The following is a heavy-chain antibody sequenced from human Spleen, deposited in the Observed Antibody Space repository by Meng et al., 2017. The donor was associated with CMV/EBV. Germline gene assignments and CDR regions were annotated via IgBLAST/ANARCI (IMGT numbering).Heavy chain of an antibody. CDR2: NNPNSGGT. CDR3: ARGGITYHDFWSGCYIDY. J-gene: IGHJ4*02. CDR1: GYTFTGYY. V-gene: IGHV1-2*02. Sequence: ASVKVSCKASGYTFTGYYIHWVRQAPGQGPEWMGWNNPNSGGTTSAEKFQGRVTMTRDTSINTAYMEVSRLRFDDTAVYFCARGGITYHDFWSGCYIDYWGQGTLVTVSS. D-gene: IGHD3-3*01.